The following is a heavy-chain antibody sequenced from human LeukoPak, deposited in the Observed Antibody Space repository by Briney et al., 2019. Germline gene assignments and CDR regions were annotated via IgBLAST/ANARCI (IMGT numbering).Heavy chain of an antibody. CDR2: INHSGST. J-gene: IGHJ4*02. CDR3: ARAAGSGWYEPYFDY. D-gene: IGHD6-19*01. V-gene: IGHV4-34*01. CDR1: GGSFSGYY. Sequence: SETLSLTCAVHGGSFSGYYWSWIRQPPGKGLEWIGEINHSGSTNYNPSLKSRVTISVDTSKNQFSLKLSSVTAADTAVYYCARAAGSGWYEPYFDYWGQGTLVTVSS.